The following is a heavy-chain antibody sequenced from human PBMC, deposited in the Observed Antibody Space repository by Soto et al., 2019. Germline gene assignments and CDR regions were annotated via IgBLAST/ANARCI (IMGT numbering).Heavy chain of an antibody. Sequence: QVQLQQWGAGLLKPSETLSLTCIVYGGSFSGYYWNWIRQSPGKGLEWIGEVDHTGSTNYNPSLKSRVTISVDTSKTQFSLNLSSVTAADTAVYYCARMKIPAALIAFDYWGQGTVVTVSS. CDR3: ARMKIPAALIAFDY. CDR1: GGSFSGYY. D-gene: IGHD2-2*01. V-gene: IGHV4-34*02. J-gene: IGHJ4*02. CDR2: VDHTGST.